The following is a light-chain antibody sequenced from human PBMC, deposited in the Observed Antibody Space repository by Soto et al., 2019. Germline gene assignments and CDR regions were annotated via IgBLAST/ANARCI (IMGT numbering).Light chain of an antibody. CDR1: QSVSSN. CDR2: GAS. Sequence: EIVMTQSPATLSVSPGERATLSCRASQSVSSNLAWYQQKPGQAPRLLIYGASTRATGIPARFSGSGSGTDFTLTISRLEPEDFAVYYCQQYGDSPITFGPGTRLDIK. J-gene: IGKJ5*01. V-gene: IGKV3-15*01. CDR3: QQYGDSPIT.